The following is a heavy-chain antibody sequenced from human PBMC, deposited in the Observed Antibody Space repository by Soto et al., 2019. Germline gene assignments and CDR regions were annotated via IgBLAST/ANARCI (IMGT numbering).Heavy chain of an antibody. D-gene: IGHD2-2*01. CDR2: IYHSVST. CDR1: GYSISTCFN. V-gene: IGHV4-38-2*02. CDR3: ARDCGTGFYQRDS. J-gene: IGHJ4*02. Sequence: SETLSLTCAVSGYSISTCFNWAWLRQPPGKGLEWIGSIYHSVSTYYNLSLKSRVTISSDASKNQISLKLSSVTAADTALYSCARDCGTGFYQRDSWGQGSLVTVSA.